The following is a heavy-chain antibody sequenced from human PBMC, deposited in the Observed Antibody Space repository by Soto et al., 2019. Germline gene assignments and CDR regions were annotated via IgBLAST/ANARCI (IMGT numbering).Heavy chain of an antibody. CDR2: IDHSGYT. CDR3: ARVRDWFDP. J-gene: IGHJ5*02. D-gene: IGHD3-3*01. V-gene: IGHV4-34*01. Sequence: SETLSLTCAVYGGSFSGYYWNWIRQPPGKGLEWIGEIDHSGYTNYNPSLKSRVTISVDTSKNRFSLRLTSVTAADTAVYYCARVRDWFDPWGQGTLVTVSS. CDR1: GGSFSGYY.